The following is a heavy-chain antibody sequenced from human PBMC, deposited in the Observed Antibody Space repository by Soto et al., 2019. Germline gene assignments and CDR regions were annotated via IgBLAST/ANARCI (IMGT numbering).Heavy chain of an antibody. CDR1: GFAFNNYG. CDR2: ISKSDYT. V-gene: IGHV3-21*01. CDR3: AREDSIIIPAVSDF. D-gene: IGHD2-2*01. J-gene: IGHJ4*02. Sequence: PRGSLRLSCTVSGFAFNNYGINWVRQAPGKGLEWVSSISKSDYTYYSDSEKGRFTISRDNAKNSVSLQMNTLRVEDTAVYYCAREDSIIIPAVSDFWGQGTLVTVSS.